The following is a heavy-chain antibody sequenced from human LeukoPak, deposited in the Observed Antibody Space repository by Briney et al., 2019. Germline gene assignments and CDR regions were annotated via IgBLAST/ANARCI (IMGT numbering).Heavy chain of an antibody. D-gene: IGHD6-19*01. J-gene: IGHJ2*01. CDR1: GGSFSGYY. Sequence: SETLSLTCAVYGGSFSGYYWSWIRQPPGKGLEWIGEINHSGSTNYNPSLKSRVTISVDTSKNQFSLKLSSVTAADPAVYYCARVLEGSSGQHWYFDLWGRGTLVTVSS. V-gene: IGHV4-34*01. CDR2: INHSGST. CDR3: ARVLEGSSGQHWYFDL.